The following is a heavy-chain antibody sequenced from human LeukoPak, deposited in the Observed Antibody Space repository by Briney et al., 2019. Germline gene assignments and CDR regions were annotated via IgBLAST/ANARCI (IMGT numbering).Heavy chain of an antibody. Sequence: SETLSLTCGVYGGSFSAYYWTWIRQTPGKGLEWIGEINHTGGTNYNPSLKSRVTISADTSKNQFSLKLTSVTPEDTAVYYCARAAYNWNDNHYFDYWGQGTLVTVSS. CDR2: INHTGGT. CDR3: ARAAYNWNDNHYFDY. J-gene: IGHJ4*02. CDR1: GGSFSAYY. D-gene: IGHD1-1*01. V-gene: IGHV4-34*01.